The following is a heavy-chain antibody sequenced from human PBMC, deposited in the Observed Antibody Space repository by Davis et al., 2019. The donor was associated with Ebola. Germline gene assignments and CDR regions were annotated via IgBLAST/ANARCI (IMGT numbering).Heavy chain of an antibody. CDR1: GYTFTSYA. CDR3: AFEYSSSSGRYYYYGMDV. J-gene: IGHJ6*02. V-gene: IGHV1-3*01. Sequence: AASVKVSCKASGYTFTSYAMHWVRQAPGQRLEWMGWINAGNGNTKYSQKFQGRVTITRDTSASTAYMELSSLRSEDTAAYYCAFEYSSSSGRYYYYGMDVWGQGTTVTVSS. CDR2: INAGNGNT. D-gene: IGHD6-6*01.